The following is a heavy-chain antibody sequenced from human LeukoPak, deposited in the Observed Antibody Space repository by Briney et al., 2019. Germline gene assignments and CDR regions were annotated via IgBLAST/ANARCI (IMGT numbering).Heavy chain of an antibody. CDR3: ARQASCSGTNCYPFDY. J-gene: IGHJ4*02. CDR2: ISYSGST. D-gene: IGHD2-2*01. CDR1: GGSISSDY. Sequence: SETLSLTCTVSGGSISSDYCSWIRQPPGKGLEWIGWISYSGSTTYNPSLKTRVTISLDTSKNQFSLKLSSVTAADTAVYYCARQASCSGTNCYPFDYWGQGTLVTVSS. V-gene: IGHV4-59*08.